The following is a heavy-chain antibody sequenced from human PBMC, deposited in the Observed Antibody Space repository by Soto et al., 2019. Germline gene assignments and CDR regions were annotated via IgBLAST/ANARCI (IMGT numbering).Heavy chain of an antibody. D-gene: IGHD3-10*01. J-gene: IGHJ6*02. Sequence: PSETLSLTCTVSGGSISSGGYYWSWIRQHPGKGLEWIGYIYYSGSTYYNPSLKSRVTISVDTSKNQFSLKLSSVTAADTAVYNCARDTMVRGKSDYYYGMDVWGQGTTVTVSS. V-gene: IGHV4-31*03. CDR3: ARDTMVRGKSDYYYGMDV. CDR2: IYYSGST. CDR1: GGSISSGGYY.